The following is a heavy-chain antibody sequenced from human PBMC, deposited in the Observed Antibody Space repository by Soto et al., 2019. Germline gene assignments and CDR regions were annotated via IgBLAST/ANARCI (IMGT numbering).Heavy chain of an antibody. V-gene: IGHV4-34*01. D-gene: IGHD3-22*01. CDR1: GGYFSGYY. CDR3: PRGSNARRTYYYDSSASNISDY. Sequence: PSEPLSLTCAVYGGYFSGYYCSWIRHPPGKGTVSFGEITHSGSTNYNPSLKSRLTISVATSKNQFSLKLSSVTAADTAVYYCPRGSNARRTYYYDSSASNISDYWGQGTLVTVSS. CDR2: ITHSGST. J-gene: IGHJ4*02.